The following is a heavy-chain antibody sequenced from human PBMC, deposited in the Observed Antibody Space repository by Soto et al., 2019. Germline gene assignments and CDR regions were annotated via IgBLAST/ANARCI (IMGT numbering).Heavy chain of an antibody. D-gene: IGHD2-15*01. CDR2: ISSNGGST. Sequence: GGSLRLSCSASGFTFSGYAMHWVRQAPGKGLEYVSAISSNGGSTYYADSVKGRFTISRDNSKNTLYLQMSSLRAEDTAVYYCVKAQGYCSGGSCRWGWFDPWGQGTLVTVSS. V-gene: IGHV3-64D*06. J-gene: IGHJ5*02. CDR3: VKAQGYCSGGSCRWGWFDP. CDR1: GFTFSGYA.